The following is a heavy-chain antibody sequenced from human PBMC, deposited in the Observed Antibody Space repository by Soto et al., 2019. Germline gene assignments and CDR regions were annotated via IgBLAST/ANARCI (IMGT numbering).Heavy chain of an antibody. CDR1: GGSFSGYY. V-gene: IGHV4-34*01. CDR2: INHSGST. Sequence: PSETLSLTCAVYGGSFSGYYWSWIRQPPGKGLEWIGEINHSGSTNYNPSLKSRVTISVDTSKNQFSLKLSSVTAADTAVYYCARWRGVDVLDSSGFGSMEYYFDYWGQGTLVTVSS. D-gene: IGHD3-22*01. J-gene: IGHJ4*02. CDR3: ARWRGVDVLDSSGFGSMEYYFDY.